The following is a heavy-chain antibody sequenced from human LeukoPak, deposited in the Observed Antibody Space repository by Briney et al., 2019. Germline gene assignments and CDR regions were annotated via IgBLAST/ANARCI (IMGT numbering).Heavy chain of an antibody. D-gene: IGHD6-13*01. Sequence: SETLSLTCAVYGGSFSGYYWSWIRQPPGKGLEWIGEINHSGSTNYNPSLKSRVTISVDTSKNQFSLKLSSVTAADMAVYYCARSSYSSSISYWGQGTLVTVSS. CDR3: ARSSYSSSISY. V-gene: IGHV4-34*01. J-gene: IGHJ4*02. CDR2: INHSGST. CDR1: GGSFSGYY.